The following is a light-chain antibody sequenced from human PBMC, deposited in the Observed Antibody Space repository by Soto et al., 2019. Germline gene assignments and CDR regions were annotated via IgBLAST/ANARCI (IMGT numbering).Light chain of an antibody. J-gene: IGKJ5*01. CDR3: QQRSNWTIT. Sequence: ELVLTQSPATLSLSPGERATLSCRASQSVSSYLAWYQQKPGQAPRLLIYDASNRATGIPARFSGSGSGTDFTLTISRLEPEEFAVYYCQQRSNWTITFGQGTRLEIK. V-gene: IGKV3-11*01. CDR1: QSVSSY. CDR2: DAS.